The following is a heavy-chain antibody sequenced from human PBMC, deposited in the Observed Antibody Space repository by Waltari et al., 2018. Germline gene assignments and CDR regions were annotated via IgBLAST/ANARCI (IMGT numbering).Heavy chain of an antibody. CDR1: GFTFSSYG. J-gene: IGHJ4*02. CDR2: IWYDGSNK. Sequence: QVQLVESGGGVVQPGRSLSLSCAASGFTFSSYGMHWVRQAPGKGLEWVAVIWYDGSNKYYADSVKGRFTISRDNSKNTLYLQMNSLRAEDTAVYYCARGRGGSPLHDYWGQGTLVTVSS. V-gene: IGHV3-33*01. D-gene: IGHD1-26*01. CDR3: ARGRGGSPLHDY.